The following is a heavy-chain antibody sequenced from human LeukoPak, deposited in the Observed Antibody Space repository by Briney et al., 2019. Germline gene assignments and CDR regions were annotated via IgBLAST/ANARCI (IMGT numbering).Heavy chain of an antibody. V-gene: IGHV4-39*01. CDR2: VFDSGMT. J-gene: IGHJ1*01. D-gene: IGHD2-2*02. CDR1: GGSISSSSNN. CDR3: ARLYRAFEL. Sequence: SETLSLSCTASGGSISSSSNNWGCIRQPPGKGLEWIGSVFDSGMTYYNPSLKSRVTISVDTSKNQFSLRLSSVTAADTAVYYCARLYRAFELWGAGTLVTVSP.